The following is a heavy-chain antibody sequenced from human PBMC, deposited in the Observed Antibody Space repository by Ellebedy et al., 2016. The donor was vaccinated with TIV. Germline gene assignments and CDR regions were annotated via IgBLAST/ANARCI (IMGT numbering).Heavy chain of an antibody. Sequence: GESLKISCTASGFTFNSYAMHWVRQAPGKGLEWVAYDGTNKYYADSVKGRFTISRDNSKNTLYLQMNSLRAEDTAVYYCARPPPNAPGFSFDNWGQGTMVTVSS. V-gene: IGHV3-30*01. J-gene: IGHJ3*02. CDR2: DGTNK. CDR1: GFTFNSYA. CDR3: ARPPPNAPGFSFDN. D-gene: IGHD6-25*01.